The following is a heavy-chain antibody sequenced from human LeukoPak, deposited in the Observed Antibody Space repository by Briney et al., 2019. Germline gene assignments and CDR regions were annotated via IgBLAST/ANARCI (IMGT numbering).Heavy chain of an antibody. V-gene: IGHV3-21*01. CDR2: ISSSSTYI. CDR1: GFTFSAYG. D-gene: IGHD4-17*01. CDR3: ARDRVADGDYDLDAFDI. Sequence: GRSLRLSCAASGFTFSAYGMHWVRQAPGKGLEWVSSISSSSTYIYYADSLEGRFTISRDNVRNSLYLQMNSLRAEDTAVYYCARDRVADGDYDLDAFDIWGQGTMVTVSS. J-gene: IGHJ3*02.